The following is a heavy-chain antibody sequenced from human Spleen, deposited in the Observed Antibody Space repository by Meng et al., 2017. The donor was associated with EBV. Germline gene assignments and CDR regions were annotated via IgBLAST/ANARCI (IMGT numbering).Heavy chain of an antibody. D-gene: IGHD3-10*01. CDR1: GGTCRSDA. V-gene: IGHV1-69*01. Sequence: QVQVVQSGAEVKKPGSSVQVTCKTSGGTCRSDASSRVRQAPGQGLEWMGGRIPLSDAPHYAQKFQGRVTITADESTGTHYLDLSGLRSEDTAVYYCASESGRGFTPDEWGQGTLGTVSS. CDR2: RIPLSDAP. CDR3: ASESGRGFTPDE. J-gene: IGHJ4*02.